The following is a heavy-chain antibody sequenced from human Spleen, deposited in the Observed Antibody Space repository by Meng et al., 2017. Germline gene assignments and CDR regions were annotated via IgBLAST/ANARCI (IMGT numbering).Heavy chain of an antibody. CDR2: ISSSGSTI. V-gene: IGHV3-48*03. J-gene: IGHJ4*02. CDR3: ARGAKGHCSGGSCYGLFDY. CDR1: GFTFSSYE. D-gene: IGHD2-15*01. Sequence: GESLKISCAASGFTFSSYEMNWVRQPPGKGLEWVSYISSSGSTIYYADSVKGRFTISRDNAKNSLYLQMNSLRAEDTAVYYCARGAKGHCSGGSCYGLFDYWGQGTLVTVSS.